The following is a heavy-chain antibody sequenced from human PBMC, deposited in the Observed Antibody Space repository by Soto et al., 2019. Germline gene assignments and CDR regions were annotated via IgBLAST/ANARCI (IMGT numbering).Heavy chain of an antibody. J-gene: IGHJ4*02. D-gene: IGHD3-9*01. V-gene: IGHV3-30*03. CDR1: GFTFSSYD. CDR3: ATRKPGLTGYDY. Sequence: QVLLVESGGGVVQPGRSLRLSCAASGFTFSSYDMHWVRQAPGKGLEWVAVISYDGSNQYYADSVKGRFTISRDNSKNTLYLQMNSLRAEDTALYYCATRKPGLTGYDYWGQGTLVTVSS. CDR2: ISYDGSNQ.